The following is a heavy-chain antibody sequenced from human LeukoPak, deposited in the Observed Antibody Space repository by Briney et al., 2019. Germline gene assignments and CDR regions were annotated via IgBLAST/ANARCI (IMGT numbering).Heavy chain of an antibody. D-gene: IGHD5-24*01. Sequence: GGSLRLSCAASGFTFSSYSMNWVRQAPGKGLEWVSSISSSSSCIYYADSVKGRFTISRDNAKNSLYLQMNSLRAEDTAVYYCARGVRRNYIGAFDIWGQGTMVTVSS. J-gene: IGHJ3*02. CDR3: ARGVRRNYIGAFDI. CDR1: GFTFSSYS. V-gene: IGHV3-21*01. CDR2: ISSSSSCI.